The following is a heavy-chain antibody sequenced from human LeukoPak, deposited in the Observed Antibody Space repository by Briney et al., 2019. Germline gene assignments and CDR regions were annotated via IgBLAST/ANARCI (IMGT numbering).Heavy chain of an antibody. CDR2: ISSSSSYI. J-gene: IGHJ3*02. D-gene: IGHD6-6*01. Sequence: NPGGSLRLSCAASGCTFSSYSMNWVRQAPGKGLEWVSSISSSSSYIYYADSVKGRFTISRDNAKNSLYLQMNSLRAEDTAVYYCARDVGQLVLVNAFDIWGQGTMVTVSS. CDR1: GCTFSSYS. CDR3: ARDVGQLVLVNAFDI. V-gene: IGHV3-21*01.